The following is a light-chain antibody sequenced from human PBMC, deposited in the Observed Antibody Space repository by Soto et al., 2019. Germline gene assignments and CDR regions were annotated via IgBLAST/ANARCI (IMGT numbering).Light chain of an antibody. CDR3: ATWDDSLNGSGV. CDR2: DVG. J-gene: IGLJ1*01. CDR1: SSDVGGYNY. Sequence: QSALTQPRSVSGSPGQSVTISCTGTSSDVGGYNYVSWYQQHPGKAPKLMIYDVGKRPSGVPDRFSGSKSDNTASLTISGLQSADEADYYCATWDDSLNGSGVFGTGTKLTVL. V-gene: IGLV2-11*01.